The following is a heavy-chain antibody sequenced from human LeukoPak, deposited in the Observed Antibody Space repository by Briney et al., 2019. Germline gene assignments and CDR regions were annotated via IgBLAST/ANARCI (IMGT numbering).Heavy chain of an antibody. Sequence: GESLKISXKGSGYSFTSYWIGWVRQMPGKGLEWMGIIYPGDSDTRYSPSFQGQVTISADKSISTAYLQWSSLKASDTAMYYCARRAYCGGDCLEYNWFDPWGQGTLVTVSS. CDR1: GYSFTSYW. CDR2: IYPGDSDT. D-gene: IGHD2-21*01. J-gene: IGHJ5*02. V-gene: IGHV5-51*01. CDR3: ARRAYCGGDCLEYNWFDP.